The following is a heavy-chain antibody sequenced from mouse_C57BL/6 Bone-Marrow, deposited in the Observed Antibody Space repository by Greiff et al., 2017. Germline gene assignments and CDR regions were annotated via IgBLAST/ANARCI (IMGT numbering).Heavy chain of an antibody. V-gene: IGHV5-4*01. D-gene: IGHD2-14*01. CDR2: ISAGGGYT. CDR3: ARYDYYYAMDY. Sequence: EVQLMESGGGLVKPGGSLKLSCAASGFTFSSYAMSWVRQTPGKRLEWVATISAGGGYTYYPDNVKGRFTISRDNSKNNLYLQLSHLKSEDTAMYYCARYDYYYAMDYWGQGTSVTVSS. CDR1: GFTFSSYA. J-gene: IGHJ4*01.